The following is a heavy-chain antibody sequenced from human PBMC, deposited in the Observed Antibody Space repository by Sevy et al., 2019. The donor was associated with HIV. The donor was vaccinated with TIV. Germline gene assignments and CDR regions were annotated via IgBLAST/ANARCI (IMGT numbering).Heavy chain of an antibody. CDR2: FDPEDGET. J-gene: IGHJ5*02. CDR3: ATDRGSRSGYVNWFDP. CDR1: GYTLTELS. Sequence: ASVKVYCKVSGYTLTELSMHWVRQAPGKGLEWMGGFDPEDGETIYAQKFQGRVTMTEDTSTDTAYMELSSLRSGDTAVFYCATDRGSRSGYVNWFDPRGQGTLVTVSS. D-gene: IGHD5-12*01. V-gene: IGHV1-24*01.